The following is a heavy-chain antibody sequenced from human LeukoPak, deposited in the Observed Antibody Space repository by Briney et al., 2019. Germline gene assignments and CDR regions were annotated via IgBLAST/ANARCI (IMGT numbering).Heavy chain of an antibody. V-gene: IGHV3-21*01. CDR2: ISSSSSYI. CDR3: AREKLKEGFDY. CDR1: GFTFSSYS. Sequence: PGGSLRLSCAASGFTFSSYSMNWVRQAPGKGLEWVSSISSSSSYIYYADSVKGRFTIFRDNAKNSLNLQMNSLRAEDTAVYYCAREKLKEGFDYWGQGTLVTVSS. J-gene: IGHJ4*02.